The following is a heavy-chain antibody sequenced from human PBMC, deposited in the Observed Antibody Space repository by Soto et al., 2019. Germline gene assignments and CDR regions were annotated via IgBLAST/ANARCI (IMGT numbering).Heavy chain of an antibody. CDR1: GFTFDSYG. J-gene: IGHJ5*02. V-gene: IGHV3-30*18. CDR3: AKDLLPNTVTACGS. CDR2: ISPDGNNK. D-gene: IGHD2-21*02. Sequence: QVQLVESGGGVVQPGRSLRLSCAASGFTFDSYGMHWFRQAPGKGLEWVAVISPDGNNKYYADSVKGRFTISRDNFKNTLYLPMRGLRADDTAVYYCAKDLLPNTVTACGSWGQGTLVTVSS.